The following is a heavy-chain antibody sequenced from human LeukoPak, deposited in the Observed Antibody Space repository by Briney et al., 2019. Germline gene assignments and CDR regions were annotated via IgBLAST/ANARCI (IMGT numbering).Heavy chain of an antibody. CDR2: VNPDDSDT. Sequence: GESLKISCKGSGYSFTSHWIGWVRQMPGKGLEWMGIVNPDDSDTIYSPSFQGQVTISADESITTAYLQWSSLKASDTAMYYCARLRWPRGGRSSFDYWGQGALVTVSS. CDR3: ARLRWPRGGRSSFDY. V-gene: IGHV5-51*01. D-gene: IGHD3-10*01. J-gene: IGHJ4*02. CDR1: GYSFTSHW.